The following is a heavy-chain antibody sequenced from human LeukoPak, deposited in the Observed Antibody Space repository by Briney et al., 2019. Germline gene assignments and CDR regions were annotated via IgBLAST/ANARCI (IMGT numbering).Heavy chain of an antibody. CDR2: VNPDDSDT. Sequence: GESLKISCKGSGYSFTSHWIGWVRQMPGKGLEWMGIVNPDDSDTIYSPSFQGQVTISADESITTAYLQWSSLKASDTAMYYCARLRWPRGGRSSFDYWGQGALVTVSS. CDR3: ARLRWPRGGRSSFDY. V-gene: IGHV5-51*01. D-gene: IGHD3-10*01. J-gene: IGHJ4*02. CDR1: GYSFTSHW.